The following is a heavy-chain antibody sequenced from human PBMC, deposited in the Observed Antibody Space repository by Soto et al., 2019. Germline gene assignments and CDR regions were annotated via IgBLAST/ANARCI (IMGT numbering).Heavy chain of an antibody. Sequence: QITLKESGPTLVQPTQTLTLSCTFSGFLLNTDGVGVAWIRQPPGKALEWLALIYWVDDKRYRPSLKNRVTIDKDTSKNQVVLTVTNMDPVDTGTYYCSHDSSVYLGFDSWGQGILVTVSS. CDR3: SHDSSVYLGFDS. D-gene: IGHD3-22*01. J-gene: IGHJ4*02. CDR1: GFLLNTDGVG. CDR2: IYWVDDK. V-gene: IGHV2-5*02.